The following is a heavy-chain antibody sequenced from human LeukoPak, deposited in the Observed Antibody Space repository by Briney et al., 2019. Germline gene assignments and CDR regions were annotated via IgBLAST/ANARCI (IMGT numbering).Heavy chain of an antibody. CDR3: ARGVFYCSSTSCYTGNYYYMDV. CDR1: GGTFSSYA. D-gene: IGHD2-2*02. Sequence: SSVTLSRKGSGGTFSSYAISYVRHAPGQGLEWMGEFIPIFGTANYAQKFQGRVTITTDESTSTAYMELSSLRSEDTAVYYCARGVFYCSSTSCYTGNYYYMDVWGKGTTVTVSS. J-gene: IGHJ6*03. V-gene: IGHV1-69*05. CDR2: FIPIFGTA.